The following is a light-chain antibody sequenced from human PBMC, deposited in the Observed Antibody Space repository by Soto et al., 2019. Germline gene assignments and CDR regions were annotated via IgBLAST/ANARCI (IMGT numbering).Light chain of an antibody. CDR1: HSVNSH. CDR3: QQYKNWPL. J-gene: IGKJ5*01. CDR2: GAS. Sequence: EISMTQPPATQCLSPGEGETLYFRTSHSVNSHVAWYQQKPGQAPRLLLYGASTRATGIPVRFSGSGFGTEFTLPISSLQSEDFAVYYCQQYKNWPLFGQGTRLEIK. V-gene: IGKV3-15*01.